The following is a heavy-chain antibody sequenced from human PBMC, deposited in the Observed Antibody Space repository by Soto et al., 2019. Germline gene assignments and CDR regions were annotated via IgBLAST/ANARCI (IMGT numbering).Heavy chain of an antibody. CDR3: ARGSPPAQKYYDFWSGKYYYYYYYMDV. V-gene: IGHV1-8*01. D-gene: IGHD3-3*01. CDR2: MNPNSGNT. CDR1: GYTFTSYD. Sequence: GASVKVSCTASGYTFTSYDINWVRQATGQGLEWMGWMNPNSGNTGYAQKFQGRVTMTRNTSISTAYMELSSLRSEDTAVYYCARGSPPAQKYYDFWSGKYYYYYYYMDVWGKGTTVTVSS. J-gene: IGHJ6*03.